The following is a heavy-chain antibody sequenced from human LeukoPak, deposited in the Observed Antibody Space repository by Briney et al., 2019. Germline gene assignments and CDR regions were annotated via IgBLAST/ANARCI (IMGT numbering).Heavy chain of an antibody. CDR2: MNPNSGNT. D-gene: IGHD5-12*01. J-gene: IGHJ1*01. Sequence: ASVKVSCKASGYTFTSYDINWVRQATGQGLEWMGWMNPNSGNTGYAQEFQGRVTMTRNTSISTAYMELSSLRSEDTAVYYCARRWRHSGYQIDEYFQHWGQGTLVTVSS. V-gene: IGHV1-8*01. CDR3: ARRWRHSGYQIDEYFQH. CDR1: GYTFTSYD.